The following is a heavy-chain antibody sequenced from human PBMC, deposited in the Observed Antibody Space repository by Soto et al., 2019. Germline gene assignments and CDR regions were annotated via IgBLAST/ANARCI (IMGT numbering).Heavy chain of an antibody. D-gene: IGHD3-3*01. CDR1: GGSISSSNW. J-gene: IGHJ4*02. V-gene: IGHV4-4*02. CDR2: IYHSGST. Sequence: SETLSLTCAVSGGSISSSNWWSWVRQPPGKGLEWIGEIYHSGSTNYNPSLKSRVTISVDKSKNQFSLKLSSVTAADTAVYYCARGTDFWSGYYTLYFDYWGRGTLVTVSA. CDR3: ARGTDFWSGYYTLYFDY.